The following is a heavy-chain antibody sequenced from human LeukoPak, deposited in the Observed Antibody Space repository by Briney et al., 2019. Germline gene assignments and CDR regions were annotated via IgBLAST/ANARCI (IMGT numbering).Heavy chain of an antibody. D-gene: IGHD4-23*01. J-gene: IGHJ4*02. Sequence: GGSLRLSCAASGLTVSSYMSWVRHAPGKGLEWVSVIYSGGSIYYADSVKGRFTISRDKSKNTLYLQMNSLRAEDTAVYYCARPPYGGVDYWGQGTLVTVSS. CDR1: GLTVSSY. V-gene: IGHV3-66*04. CDR2: IYSGGSI. CDR3: ARPPYGGVDY.